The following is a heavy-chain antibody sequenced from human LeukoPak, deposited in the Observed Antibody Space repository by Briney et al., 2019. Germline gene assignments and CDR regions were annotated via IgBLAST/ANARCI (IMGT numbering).Heavy chain of an antibody. CDR2: ISWNSGSI. D-gene: IGHD3-16*01. J-gene: IGHJ4*02. CDR1: GFTFDDYA. V-gene: IGHV3-9*01. CDR3: AKGPSLAAVDY. Sequence: GGSLRLSCAASGFTFDDYAMHWVRQAPGKGLEWVSGISWNSGSIGYADSVKGRFTISRDNAKNSLYLQMNSLRAEDTALYYCAKGPSLAAVDYWGQGTLVTVSS.